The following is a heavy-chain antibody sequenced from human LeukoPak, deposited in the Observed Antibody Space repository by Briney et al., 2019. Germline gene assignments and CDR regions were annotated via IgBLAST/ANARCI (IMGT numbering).Heavy chain of an antibody. J-gene: IGHJ6*02. V-gene: IGHV3-48*03. Sequence: GGSLRLSCAASGFTFSSYEMNWVRQAPGKGLEWVSYIRSSGSTIYYADSVKGRFTISRENAKNSLYLQMNSLRAEDTAVYYCARVTEYYDSSGYGSYGMDVWGQGTTVTVSS. CDR3: ARVTEYYDSSGYGSYGMDV. CDR2: IRSSGSTI. D-gene: IGHD3-22*01. CDR1: GFTFSSYE.